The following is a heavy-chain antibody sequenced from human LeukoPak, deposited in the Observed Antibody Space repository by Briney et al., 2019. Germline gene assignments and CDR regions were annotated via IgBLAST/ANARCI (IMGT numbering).Heavy chain of an antibody. CDR2: INHSGST. J-gene: IGHJ5*02. Sequence: PPETLSLTCAVYGGSFSGYYWSWIRQPPGKGLEWIGEINHSGSTNYNPSLKSRVTISVDTSKNQFSLKLSSVTAADTAVYYCARGRGILWFGELRARFDPWGQGTLVTVSS. D-gene: IGHD3-10*01. CDR1: GGSFSGYY. V-gene: IGHV4-34*01. CDR3: ARGRGILWFGELRARFDP.